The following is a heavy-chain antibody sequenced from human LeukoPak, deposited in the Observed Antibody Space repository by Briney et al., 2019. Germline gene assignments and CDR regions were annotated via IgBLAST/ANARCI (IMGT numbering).Heavy chain of an antibody. CDR2: ISSSSGYI. CDR3: ARDSYSSSSAD. CDR1: GFTFSSYS. J-gene: IGHJ4*02. Sequence: GGSLRLSCAASGFTFSSYSMNWVRQAPGKGLEWVSSISSSSGYIYYADSVKGRFTISRDNAKNSLYLQMNSLRAEDTAVYYCARDSYSSSSADWGQGTLVTVSS. D-gene: IGHD6-6*01. V-gene: IGHV3-21*01.